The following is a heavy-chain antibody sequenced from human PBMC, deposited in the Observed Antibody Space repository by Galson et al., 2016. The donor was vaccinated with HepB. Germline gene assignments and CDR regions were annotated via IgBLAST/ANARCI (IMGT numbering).Heavy chain of an antibody. V-gene: IGHV3-72*01. J-gene: IGHJ3*02. D-gene: IGHD1-26*01. CDR2: TGNKANRYTP. CDR3: ITGATGAFDI. CDR1: GFTFSDHY. Sequence: SLRLSCAASGFTFSDHYMDWVRQAPAKGLEWVGRTGNKANRYTPEYAASVKGGFTISRDHSKNSQYLQMNSLKTEDTAVYYCITGATGAFDIWGQGTTVTVSS.